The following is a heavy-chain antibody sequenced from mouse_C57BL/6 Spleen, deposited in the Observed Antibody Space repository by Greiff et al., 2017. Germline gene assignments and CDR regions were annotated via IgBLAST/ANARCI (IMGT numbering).Heavy chain of an antibody. Sequence: EVHLVESGGGLVKPGGSLKLSCAASGFTFSSYAMSWVRQTPEKRLEWVATISDGGSYTYYPDNVKGRFTISRDNAKNNLYLQMSHLKSEDTAMYYCARDDGSSQPRYFDVWGTGTTVTVSS. D-gene: IGHD1-1*01. CDR1: GFTFSSYA. CDR2: ISDGGSYT. J-gene: IGHJ1*03. V-gene: IGHV5-4*01. CDR3: ARDDGSSQPRYFDV.